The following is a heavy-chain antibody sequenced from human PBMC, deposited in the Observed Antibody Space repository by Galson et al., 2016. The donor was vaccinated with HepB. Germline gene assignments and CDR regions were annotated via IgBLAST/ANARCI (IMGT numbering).Heavy chain of an antibody. J-gene: IGHJ3*02. D-gene: IGHD6-13*01. CDR2: IYRSAST. Sequence: SETLSLTCTVSGGSISSSSYYWGWIRQPPGKGLEWIGSIYRSASTYYNPSLKSRVSISVDTSKNQFSLNLSSVTAADTAVYYCARLQGSSWDEAFDIWGQGTMVTVSS. V-gene: IGHV4-39*01. CDR1: GGSISSSSYY. CDR3: ARLQGSSWDEAFDI.